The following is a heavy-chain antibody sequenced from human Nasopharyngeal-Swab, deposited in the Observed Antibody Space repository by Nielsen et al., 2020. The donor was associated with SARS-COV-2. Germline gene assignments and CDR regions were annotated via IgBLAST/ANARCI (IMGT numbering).Heavy chain of an antibody. V-gene: IGHV2-5*02. J-gene: IGHJ5*02. CDR3: AHRPGIFGVAKFDP. CDR2: IYWDDDK. Sequence: SGPTLVKPTPTYTLTCTFSGFSLSTSGVGVGWMRQPPGKALEWLALIYWDDDKRYSPSLKSRLTITKDTSKNQVVLTMTNMDPVDTATYYCAHRPGIFGVAKFDPWGQGTLVTVSS. CDR1: GFSLSTSGVG. D-gene: IGHD3-3*01.